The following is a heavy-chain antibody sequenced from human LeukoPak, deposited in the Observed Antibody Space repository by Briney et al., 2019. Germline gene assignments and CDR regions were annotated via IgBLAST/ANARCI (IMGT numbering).Heavy chain of an antibody. CDR1: GYTFTGDY. D-gene: IGHD2-2*01. CDR3: ARSYCIGTNCYSHLFDY. Sequence: ASVKASCKASGYTFTGDYLHWVRQAPGQGLEWMGRINPNSGGANYAQNFQGRVTMTRDTSISTAHMELSRLRSNDTAVYYCARSYCIGTNCYSHLFDYWGQGTLVTVSS. V-gene: IGHV1-2*06. CDR2: INPNSGGA. J-gene: IGHJ4*02.